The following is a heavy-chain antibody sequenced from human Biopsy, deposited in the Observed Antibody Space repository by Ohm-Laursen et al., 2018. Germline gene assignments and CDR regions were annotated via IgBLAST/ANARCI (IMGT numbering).Heavy chain of an antibody. J-gene: IGHJ4*02. CDR1: GFKFDNYG. D-gene: IGHD4-11*01. CDR3: ARGGFFAYSTFDY. CDR2: IKRDGTTT. Sequence: SLRLSCAASGFKFDNYGMNWVRQAPGKGLLWVSRIKRDGTTTDYAESVKGRFTISRDNAKNTLYLQMNSLRAEDTAVYYCARGGFFAYSTFDYWGQGALVTVSS. V-gene: IGHV3-74*01.